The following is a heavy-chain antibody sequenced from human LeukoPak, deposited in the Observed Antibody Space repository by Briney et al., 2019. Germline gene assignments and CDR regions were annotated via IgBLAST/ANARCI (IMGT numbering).Heavy chain of an antibody. D-gene: IGHD3-22*01. CDR3: ASLSYDSSGYYIY. Sequence: GGSLRLSCAASGFTFSSYSMNWVRQAPGKGLEWVSSISSSSSYIYYADSMKGRFTISRDNAKNSLYLQMNSLRAEDTAVYYCASLSYDSSGYYIYWGQGTLVTVSS. CDR1: GFTFSSYS. CDR2: ISSSSSYI. V-gene: IGHV3-21*01. J-gene: IGHJ4*02.